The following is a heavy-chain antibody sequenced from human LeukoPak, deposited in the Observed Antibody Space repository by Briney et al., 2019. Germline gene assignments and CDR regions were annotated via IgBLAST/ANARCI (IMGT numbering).Heavy chain of an antibody. J-gene: IGHJ4*02. CDR1: GGSISSGSYY. V-gene: IGHV4-61*02. CDR2: IYTSGST. D-gene: IGHD2-2*01. CDR3: AREGYQYYFDY. Sequence: PSETLSLTCTVSGGSISSGSYYWSWIRQPAGKGLEWIGRIYTSGSTNYNPSLKSRVTISVDTSKNQFSLKLSSVTAADTAVYHCAREGYQYYFDYWGQGTLVTVSS.